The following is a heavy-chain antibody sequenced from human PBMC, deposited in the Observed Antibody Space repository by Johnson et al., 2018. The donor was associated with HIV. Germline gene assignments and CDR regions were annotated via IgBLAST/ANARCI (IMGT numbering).Heavy chain of an antibody. CDR1: GFTFSNYG. CDR2: TWYDASYK. J-gene: IGHJ3*02. Sequence: VQLVESGGGVVQPGRSLRLSCAASGFTFSNYGMHWVRQSPGRGLEWVAVTWYDASYKYCTDSVKGRFTMSRDNSKNTLCLQMNSLRAEDTAVYYCARGAVSGYVSVDAFHIWGQGTMVTVSS. D-gene: IGHD5-12*01. CDR3: ARGAVSGYVSVDAFHI. V-gene: IGHV3-33*08.